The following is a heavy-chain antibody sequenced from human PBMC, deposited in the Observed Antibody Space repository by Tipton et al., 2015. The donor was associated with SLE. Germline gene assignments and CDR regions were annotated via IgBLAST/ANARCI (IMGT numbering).Heavy chain of an antibody. CDR3: AREARRQLEFEYYYYGMDV. V-gene: IGHV4-4*07. Sequence: TLSLTCTVSGGSISSYYWSWIRQPAGKGLEWIGRIYTSGSTNYNPSLKSRVTMSVDTSKNQFSLKLSSVTAADTAVYYCAREARRQLEFEYYYYGMDVWGQGTTVTVSS. J-gene: IGHJ6*02. CDR2: IYTSGST. D-gene: IGHD6-13*01. CDR1: GGSISSYY.